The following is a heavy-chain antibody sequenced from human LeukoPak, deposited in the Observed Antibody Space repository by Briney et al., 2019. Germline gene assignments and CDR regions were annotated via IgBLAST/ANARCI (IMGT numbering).Heavy chain of an antibody. Sequence: RGSLRLSCAASGFIFSNYGMHWVRQAPGKGLEWVAFIENDGSNKYYTDSVKGRFTISRDNAKNSLYLQMNSLRAEDTAVYYCARDQGDPDDYWGQGTLVTVSS. V-gene: IGHV3-30*02. CDR3: ARDQGDPDDY. CDR1: GFIFSNYG. CDR2: IENDGSNK. J-gene: IGHJ4*02. D-gene: IGHD3-16*01.